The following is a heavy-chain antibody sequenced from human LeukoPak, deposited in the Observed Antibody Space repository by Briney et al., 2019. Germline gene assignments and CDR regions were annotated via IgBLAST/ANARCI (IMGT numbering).Heavy chain of an antibody. CDR3: AGSGPSGYSYGYDY. CDR2: INPNSGGT. CDR1: GYTFTGYY. J-gene: IGHJ4*02. V-gene: IGHV1-2*02. Sequence: GASVKVPCKASGYTFTGYYMHWVRQAPGQGLEWMGWINPNSGGTNYAQKFQGRVTMTRDTSISTAYMELSRLRSDDTAVYYCAGSGPSGYSYGYDYWGQGTLVTVSS. D-gene: IGHD5-18*01.